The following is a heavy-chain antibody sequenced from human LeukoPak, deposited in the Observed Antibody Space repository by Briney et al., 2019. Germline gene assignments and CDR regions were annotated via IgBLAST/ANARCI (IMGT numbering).Heavy chain of an antibody. CDR2: INPNSGGT. CDR1: GYTFTGYY. D-gene: IGHD6-13*01. Sequence: GASVKVSCKASGYTFTGYYMHWVRQAPGQGLEWMGWINPNSGGTNYAQKFQGRVTMTRDTSISTAYMELSRLRSDDTAVYYCARVGAAAGTFFDYWGQGTLVTVSS. J-gene: IGHJ4*02. CDR3: ARVGAAAGTFFDY. V-gene: IGHV1-2*02.